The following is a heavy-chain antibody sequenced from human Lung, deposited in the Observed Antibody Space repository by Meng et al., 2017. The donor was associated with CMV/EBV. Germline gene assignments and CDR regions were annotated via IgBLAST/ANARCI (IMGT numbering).Heavy chain of an antibody. J-gene: IGHJ6*02. Sequence: SVPVSCKASGYTFTGYYMHWVRQAPGQGLEWMGWINPNSGGTNYAQKFQGRVTMTRDTSISTAYMELSRLRSDDTAVYYCAYTYDFWSGYYPPGMDVWGQGTTVTVSS. CDR3: AYTYDFWSGYYPPGMDV. CDR1: GYTFTGYY. D-gene: IGHD3-3*01. CDR2: INPNSGGT. V-gene: IGHV1-2*02.